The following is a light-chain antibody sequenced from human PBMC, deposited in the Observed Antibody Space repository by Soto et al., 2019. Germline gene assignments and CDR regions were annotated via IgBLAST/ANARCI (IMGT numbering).Light chain of an antibody. Sequence: QSALTQPPSASGSPGQSVSISCTGTSSDVGGYNYVSWYQQHPGKAPKLMIYEVSKRPSGVPDRFSGSKSGNTASLTVSGLRAEDEADYYCSSYAGSYVFGTGTKLTVL. CDR2: EVS. CDR3: SSYAGSYV. V-gene: IGLV2-8*01. CDR1: SSDVGGYNY. J-gene: IGLJ1*01.